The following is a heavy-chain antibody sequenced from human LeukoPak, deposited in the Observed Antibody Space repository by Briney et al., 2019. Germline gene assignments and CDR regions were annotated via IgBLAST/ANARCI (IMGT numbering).Heavy chain of an antibody. V-gene: IGHV4-59*08. D-gene: IGHD3-3*01. CDR3: ARISRTIFGVVIMDY. CDR2: IYYSGST. J-gene: IGHJ4*02. Sequence: SETLSLTCTVSGGFISSYYWSWIRQPPGKGLEWIGYIYYSGSTNYNPSLKSRVTISVDTSKNQFSLKLSSVTAADTAVYYCARISRTIFGVVIMDYWGQGTLVTVSS. CDR1: GGFISSYY.